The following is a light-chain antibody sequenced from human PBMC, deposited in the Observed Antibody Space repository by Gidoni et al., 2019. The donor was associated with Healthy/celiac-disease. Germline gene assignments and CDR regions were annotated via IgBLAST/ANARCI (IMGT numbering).Light chain of an antibody. CDR1: QSISSY. V-gene: IGKV1-39*01. J-gene: IGKJ4*01. CDR2: AAS. CDR3: QQSYSTPRT. Sequence: IQKTHSPSSLSASVGDRVTITCRASQSISSYLNWYQQKPGKAPKLLIYAASSLQSGVPSRFSGSGSGTDFTLTISSLQPEDFATYYCQQSYSTPRTFGGGTKVEIK.